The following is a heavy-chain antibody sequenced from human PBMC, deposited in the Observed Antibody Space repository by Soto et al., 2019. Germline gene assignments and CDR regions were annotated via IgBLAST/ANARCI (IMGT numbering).Heavy chain of an antibody. CDR1: GGSFSGYY. D-gene: IGHD3-9*01. V-gene: IGHV4-34*01. J-gene: IGHJ5*02. CDR2: INHSGST. Sequence: SETLSLTCAVYGGSFSGYYWSWIRQPPGKGLEWIGEINHSGSTNYNPSLKSRVTISVDTSKNQFSLKLSSVTAADTAVYYCAIFRYFGVHKWFDPWGQGTLVTVSS. CDR3: AIFRYFGVHKWFDP.